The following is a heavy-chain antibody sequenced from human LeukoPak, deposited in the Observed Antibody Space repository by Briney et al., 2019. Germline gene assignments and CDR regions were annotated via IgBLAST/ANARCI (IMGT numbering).Heavy chain of an antibody. Sequence: GGSLRLSCAASGFTFSSYWMHWVRQAPGKGLVWVSRINTDGSSTSYADSVKGRFTISRDNAKNTLYLQMNSLRAEDTAVYYCARVAPRDGYNTFDYWGQGTLVTVSS. CDR3: ARVAPRDGYNTFDY. D-gene: IGHD5-24*01. J-gene: IGHJ4*02. CDR1: GFTFSSYW. CDR2: INTDGSST. V-gene: IGHV3-74*01.